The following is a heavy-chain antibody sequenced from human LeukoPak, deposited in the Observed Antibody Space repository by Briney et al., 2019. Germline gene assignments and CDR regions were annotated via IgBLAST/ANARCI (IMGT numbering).Heavy chain of an antibody. CDR3: ARVRCNWNDECGAFDI. CDR1: GYTFTSYG. V-gene: IGHV1-18*01. J-gene: IGHJ3*02. D-gene: IGHD1-20*01. CDR2: ISAYNGNT. Sequence: GASVKVSCKASGYTFTSYGISWVRQAPGQGLEWMGWISAYNGNTNYAQKLQGRVTMTTDTSTSTAYMELRSLRSDDTAVYYCARVRCNWNDECGAFDIWGQGTMVTVSS.